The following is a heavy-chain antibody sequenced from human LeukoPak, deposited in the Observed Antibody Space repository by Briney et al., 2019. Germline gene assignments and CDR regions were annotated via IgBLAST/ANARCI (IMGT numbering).Heavy chain of an antibody. CDR1: GFTFSSYS. CDR3: TRGGRGATSCYTNDY. CDR2: IRTKATNYAP. J-gene: IGHJ4*02. V-gene: IGHV3-73*01. D-gene: IGHD2-2*02. Sequence: GGSLRLSCAASGFTFSSYSMNWVRQAPGKGLEWVGRIRTKATNYAPAYAASVKGRFTISRDDSKSTTYLQMNSLETEDTAVYYCTRGGRGATSCYTNDYWGQGTLVTVSS.